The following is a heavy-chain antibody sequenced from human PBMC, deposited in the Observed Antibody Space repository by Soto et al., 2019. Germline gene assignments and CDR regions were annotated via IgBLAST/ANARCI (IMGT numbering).Heavy chain of an antibody. V-gene: IGHV4-31*03. CDR2: IYYSGST. J-gene: IGHJ5*02. Sequence: SETLSLTCTVSGGSISSGGYYWSWIRQHPGKGLEWIGYIYYSGSTYYNPSLKSRVTISVDTSKNQFSLKLSSVTAADTAVYYCARYYSSSTYNWFDPWGQGTLVTVSS. CDR1: GGSISSGGYY. D-gene: IGHD6-6*01. CDR3: ARYYSSSTYNWFDP.